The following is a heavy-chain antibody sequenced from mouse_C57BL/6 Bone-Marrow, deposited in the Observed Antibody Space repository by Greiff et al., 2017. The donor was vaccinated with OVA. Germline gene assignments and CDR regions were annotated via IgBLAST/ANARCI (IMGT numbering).Heavy chain of an antibody. V-gene: IGHV8-8*01. J-gene: IGHJ4*01. CDR3: ARMKAYYSNYVGAMDY. D-gene: IGHD2-5*01. CDR2: IWWDDDT. CDR1: GFSLSTFGLG. Sequence: QVTLKVSGPGILQPSQTLSLTCSFSGFSLSTFGLGVGWIRQPSGKGLEWLAHIWWDDDTYYNPALKSRLTISKDTSKNQVFLKIANVDTADTATYYSARMKAYYSNYVGAMDYWGQGTSVTVSS.